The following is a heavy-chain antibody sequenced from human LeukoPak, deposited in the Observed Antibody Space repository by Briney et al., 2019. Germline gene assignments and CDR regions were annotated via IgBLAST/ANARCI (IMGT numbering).Heavy chain of an antibody. V-gene: IGHV4-4*07. CDR2: IDTSGNT. J-gene: IGHJ4*02. CDR1: GGSISSYY. Sequence: SETLSLTCTVSGGSISSYYWSWIRQPAGKGLEWIGRIDTSGNTNYNPSLKSRVTISVDTSKNQFSLKLSSVTAADTAVYYCAREGSIAARFFDYWGQGTLVTVFS. D-gene: IGHD6-6*01. CDR3: AREGSIAARFFDY.